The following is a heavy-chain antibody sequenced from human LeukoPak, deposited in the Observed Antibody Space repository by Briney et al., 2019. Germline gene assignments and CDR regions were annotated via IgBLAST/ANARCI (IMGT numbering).Heavy chain of an antibody. J-gene: IGHJ6*03. Sequence: ASVKVSCKASGYTFTGYYMQWVRRAPGQGLEWMGWINPNSGGTNYAQKFQGRVTMTRDTSISTAYMELSRLRSDDTAVYYCAVTLGYSSGWYPFYMDVWGKGTTVTVSS. CDR3: AVTLGYSSGWYPFYMDV. CDR2: INPNSGGT. V-gene: IGHV1-2*02. CDR1: GYTFTGYY. D-gene: IGHD6-19*01.